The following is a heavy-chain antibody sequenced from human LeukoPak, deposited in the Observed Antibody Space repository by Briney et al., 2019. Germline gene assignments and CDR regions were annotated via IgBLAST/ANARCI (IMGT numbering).Heavy chain of an antibody. Sequence: PSETLSLTCTVSGGAISSYDWNWIRQPPGKGLEWIGYIYYSGSTNYNPSLKSRLTISVDTSKNQYSLQLSSVTAADTAVYFCARQNSGPLPDFWGQGTTVTVSS. D-gene: IGHD2-15*01. V-gene: IGHV4-59*08. J-gene: IGHJ6*02. CDR2: IYYSGST. CDR1: GGAISSYD. CDR3: ARQNSGPLPDF.